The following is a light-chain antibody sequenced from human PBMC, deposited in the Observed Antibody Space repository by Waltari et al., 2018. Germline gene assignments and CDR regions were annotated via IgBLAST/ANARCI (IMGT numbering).Light chain of an antibody. CDR1: QGISSY. Sequence: DIQMTQSPSSLSASVRDTVTITCRASQGISSYLNWFQQKPGKAPKLLIYAATTLQSRVPSRFSGSGSGTEFTLTISSLQPEDFAAYYCLQHNSYPPTFGQGTKVEIK. CDR3: LQHNSYPPT. CDR2: AAT. J-gene: IGKJ1*01. V-gene: IGKV1-17*01.